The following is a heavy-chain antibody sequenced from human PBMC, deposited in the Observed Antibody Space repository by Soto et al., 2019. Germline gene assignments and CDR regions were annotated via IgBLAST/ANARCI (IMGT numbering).Heavy chain of an antibody. D-gene: IGHD2-2*01. CDR1: GGTFSSYA. CDR3: ARGDPAYCSSTSCYPMELDTRYYYYGMDV. Sequence: GASVKVSCKASGGTFSSYAISWVRQAPGQGLEWMGGIIPIFGTANYAQKFQGRVTITADESTSTAYMELSSLRSEDTAVYYCARGDPAYCSSTSCYPMELDTRYYYYGMDVWGQGTTVTVSS. CDR2: IIPIFGTA. V-gene: IGHV1-69*13. J-gene: IGHJ6*02.